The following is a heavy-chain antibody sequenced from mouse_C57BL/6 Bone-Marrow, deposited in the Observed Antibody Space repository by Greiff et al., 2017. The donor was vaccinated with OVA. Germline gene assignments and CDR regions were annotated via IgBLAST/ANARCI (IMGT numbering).Heavy chain of an antibody. CDR2: ISYDGSN. D-gene: IGHD2-4*01. V-gene: IGHV3-6*01. CDR3: ARALYDYHWYFDV. CDR1: GYSITSGYY. Sequence: VQLKESGPGLVKPSQSLSLTCSVTGYSITSGYYWNCIRQFPGNKLEWMGYISYDGSNNYNPSLKNRISITRDTSKNQFFLKLNSVTTEDTATYYCARALYDYHWYFDVWGTGTTVTVSS. J-gene: IGHJ1*03.